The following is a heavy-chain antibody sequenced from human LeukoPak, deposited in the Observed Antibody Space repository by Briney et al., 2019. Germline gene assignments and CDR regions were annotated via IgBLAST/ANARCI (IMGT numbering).Heavy chain of an antibody. CDR1: GGSIRSSSYY. V-gene: IGHV4-39*07. CDR2: IYHSGST. D-gene: IGHD3-10*01. Sequence: SETLSLTCTVSGGSIRSSSYYWGWIRQPPGKGLEWIGEIYHSGSTNYNPSLKSRVTISVDKSKNQFSLKLSSVTAADTAVYYCARAITMVRGYYYYMDVWGKGTTVTVSS. CDR3: ARAITMVRGYYYYMDV. J-gene: IGHJ6*03.